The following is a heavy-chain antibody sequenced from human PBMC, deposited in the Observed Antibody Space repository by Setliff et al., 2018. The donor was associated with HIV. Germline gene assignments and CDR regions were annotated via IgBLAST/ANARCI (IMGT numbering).Heavy chain of an antibody. CDR1: GVSTSSSTYY. CDR2: IYYSGNT. Sequence: SETLSLTCSVSGVSTSSSTYYWGWIRQPPGKGLEWIGTIYYSGNTYYRPSLKSRVTVSIDTSKNQFSLRLNSVTAADTAVYYCARQSGYTRGWDIFGLVAGSFDIWGQGTMVTVSS. D-gene: IGHD3-3*01. V-gene: IGHV4-39*01. J-gene: IGHJ3*02. CDR3: ARQSGYTRGWDIFGLVAGSFDI.